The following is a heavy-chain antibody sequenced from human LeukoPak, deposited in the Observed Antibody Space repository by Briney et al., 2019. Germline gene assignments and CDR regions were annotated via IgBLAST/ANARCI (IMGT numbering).Heavy chain of an antibody. D-gene: IGHD6-13*01. CDR1: GFTFSDYY. J-gene: IGHJ6*03. V-gene: IGHV3-11*01. CDR3: ARPGGSSSFSSDYYYYMDV. CDR2: ISSSGSTI. Sequence: PGGSLRLSCAASGFTFSDYYMSWIRQAPGKGLEWVSYISSSGSTIYYADSVKGRFTISRDNAKNSLYLQMNSLRAEDTAVYYCARPGGSSSFSSDYYYYMDVWGKGTTVTISS.